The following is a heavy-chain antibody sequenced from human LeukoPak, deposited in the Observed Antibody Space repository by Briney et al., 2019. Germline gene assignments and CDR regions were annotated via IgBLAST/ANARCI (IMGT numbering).Heavy chain of an antibody. CDR1: GYTFTSYY. D-gene: IGHD3-22*01. V-gene: IGHV1-46*01. J-gene: IGHJ4*02. Sequence: ASVKVSCKASGYTFTSYYMHWVRQAPGQGLEWMGIINPSGGSTSYAQKFQGRVTMTTDTSTSTAYMELRSLRPDDTAVYYCARDSHYYDTSGYSDYWGQGTLVTVSS. CDR3: ARDSHYYDTSGYSDY. CDR2: INPSGGST.